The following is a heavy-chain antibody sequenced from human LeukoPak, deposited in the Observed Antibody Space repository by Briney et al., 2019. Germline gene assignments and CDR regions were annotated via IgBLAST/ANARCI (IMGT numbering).Heavy chain of an antibody. Sequence: SETLSLTCTVSGGSISSYYWSWIRQPAGKGLEWIGRIYTSGSTDYNPSLKSRVTTSVDTSKNQFSLKLSSVTAADTAVYYCVRGRYDSSGYFALDIWGQGTMVTVPS. CDR1: GGSISSYY. J-gene: IGHJ3*02. CDR2: IYTSGST. V-gene: IGHV4-4*07. D-gene: IGHD3-22*01. CDR3: VRGRYDSSGYFALDI.